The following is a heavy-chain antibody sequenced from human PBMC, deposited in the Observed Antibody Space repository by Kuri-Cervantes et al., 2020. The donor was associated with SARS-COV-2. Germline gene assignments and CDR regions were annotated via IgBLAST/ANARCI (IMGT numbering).Heavy chain of an antibody. D-gene: IGHD3-10*01. CDR3: AGGSMRGAASQYFQH. Sequence: SETLSLTCAGYGGSFSGYYWSWIRQPPGKGLEWIGEINHSGNTNYNPSLKSRVTIPVDTSKKQFSLKMYSVTAADTAVYYCAGGSMRGAASQYFQHWGQGTLVTVSS. V-gene: IGHV4-34*01. CDR1: GGSFSGYY. CDR2: INHSGNT. J-gene: IGHJ1*01.